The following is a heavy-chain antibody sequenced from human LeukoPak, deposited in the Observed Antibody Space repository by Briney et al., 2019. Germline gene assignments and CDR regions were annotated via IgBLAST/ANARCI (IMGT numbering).Heavy chain of an antibody. CDR3: ARQNYDFWSGYSYYYYYMDV. CDR2: IYYSGST. CDR1: GGSISSSSYY. J-gene: IGHJ6*03. D-gene: IGHD3-3*01. V-gene: IGHV4-39*01. Sequence: SETLSLTCTVSGGSISSSSYYWGWIRQPPGKGLEWIGSIYYSGSTYYNPFLKSRVTISVDTSKYQFSLKLSSVTAADTAVYYCARQNYDFWSGYSYYYYYMDVWGKGTTVTVSS.